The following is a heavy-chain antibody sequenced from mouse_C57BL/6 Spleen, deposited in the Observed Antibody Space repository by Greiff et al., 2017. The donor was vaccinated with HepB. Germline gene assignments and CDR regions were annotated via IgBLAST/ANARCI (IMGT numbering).Heavy chain of an antibody. J-gene: IGHJ4*01. V-gene: IGHV1-64*01. D-gene: IGHD1-2*01. CDR2: IHPNSGST. CDR1: GYTFTSYW. Sequence: QVQLQQPGAELIKPGASVKFSCKASGYTFTSYWMHWVKQRPGQGLEWIGMIHPNSGSTNYNEKFKSKATLTVDTSSSTAYMQLSSLTSEDSAVYYCARESFDAMDYWGQGTSVTVSS. CDR3: ARESFDAMDY.